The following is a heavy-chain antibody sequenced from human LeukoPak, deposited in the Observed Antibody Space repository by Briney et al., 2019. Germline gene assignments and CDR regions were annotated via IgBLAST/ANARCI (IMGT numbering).Heavy chain of an antibody. CDR1: GGTFSSYA. J-gene: IGHJ4*02. CDR2: IIPIFGTA. Sequence: SVKVSCKASGGTFSSYAISWVRQAPGQGLEWMGGIIPIFGTANYAQKFQGRVTITADKSTSTAYMELSSLRSEDTAVYYCARDIQGSGWYGVYFDYWGQGTLVTVSS. CDR3: ARDIQGSGWYGVYFDY. D-gene: IGHD6-19*01. V-gene: IGHV1-69*06.